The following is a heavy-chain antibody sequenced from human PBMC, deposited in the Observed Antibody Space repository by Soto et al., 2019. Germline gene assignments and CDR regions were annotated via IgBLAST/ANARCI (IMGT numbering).Heavy chain of an antibody. V-gene: IGHV4-34*02. J-gene: IGHJ4*02. D-gene: IGHD5-12*01. CDR2: INHSGST. Sequence: QVQLEQWGAGLLKPSETLSLTCAVYGGSFSGYYWSWIRQPPGKGLEWIGEINHSGSTNYNPSLRSRXXIXVXKSKTQFSRNLYSVTAADTAVYYCARGRWLRQSFDYWGQGTLVTVSS. CDR3: ARGRWLRQSFDY. CDR1: GGSFSGYY.